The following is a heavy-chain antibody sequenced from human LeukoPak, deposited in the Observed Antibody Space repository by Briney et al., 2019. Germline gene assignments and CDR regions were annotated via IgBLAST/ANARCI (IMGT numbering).Heavy chain of an antibody. CDR1: GYTFTGYY. D-gene: IGHD5-18*01. Sequence: ASVKVSCKASGYTFTGYYMHWVRQAPGQGLEWMGWTNPNSGGTNYAQKFQGRVTMTRDTSISTAYMELSRLRSDDTAVYYCASEGYSYGYGLVYWGQGTLVTVSS. CDR2: TNPNSGGT. CDR3: ASEGYSYGYGLVY. V-gene: IGHV1-2*02. J-gene: IGHJ4*02.